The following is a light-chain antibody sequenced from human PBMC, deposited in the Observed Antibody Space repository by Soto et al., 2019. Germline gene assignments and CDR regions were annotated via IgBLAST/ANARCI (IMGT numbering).Light chain of an antibody. V-gene: IGLV2-11*01. CDR3: CSYAGRYIYV. J-gene: IGLJ1*01. CDR1: NSDVGTYNY. Sequence: QSALTQPRSVCGSPGQSVTISCTGTNSDVGTYNYVSWYQQHPGKAPKLMIYDVSKRPSGVPDRFSGSKSGNTASLTISGLQAEDEAYYYCCSYAGRYIYVFGTGTKFTVL. CDR2: DVS.